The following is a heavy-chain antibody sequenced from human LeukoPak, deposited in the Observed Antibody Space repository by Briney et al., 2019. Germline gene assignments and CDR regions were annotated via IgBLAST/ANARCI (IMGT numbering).Heavy chain of an antibody. D-gene: IGHD3-3*01. CDR1: GASISRHY. CDR3: ARIWGSHYDFWSGYYNLERTDYYYMDV. CDR2: IYFSGTT. J-gene: IGHJ6*03. Sequence: SETLSLTCSVSGASISRHYWSWIRQSPGKGLEWIGYIYFSGTTNYNPSLESRVTMSVDTSKNQFSLKLSSVTAADTAVYYCARIWGSHYDFWSGYYNLERTDYYYMDVWGKGTTVTVS. V-gene: IGHV4-59*11.